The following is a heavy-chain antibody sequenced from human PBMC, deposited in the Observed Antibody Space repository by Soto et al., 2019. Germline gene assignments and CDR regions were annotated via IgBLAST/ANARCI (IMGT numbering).Heavy chain of an antibody. Sequence: LSLTCTVSGGSISSGGYYWSWIRQHPGKGLEWIGYIYYSGSTYYNPSLKSRVTISVDTSKNQFSLKLSSVTAADTAVYYCARAFGYYYDSSGYYPISYYFDYWGQGTLVTVSS. CDR2: IYYSGST. D-gene: IGHD3-22*01. J-gene: IGHJ4*02. V-gene: IGHV4-31*03. CDR1: GGSISSGGYY. CDR3: ARAFGYYYDSSGYYPISYYFDY.